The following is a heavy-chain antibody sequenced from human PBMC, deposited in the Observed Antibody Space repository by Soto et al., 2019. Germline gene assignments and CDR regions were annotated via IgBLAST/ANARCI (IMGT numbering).Heavy chain of an antibody. V-gene: IGHV4-61*08. Sequence: TLSLTCAVSGGSISSGGYSWSWIRQPPGKGLEWIGYIYYSGSTNYNPSLKSRVTISVDTSKNQFSLKLSSVTAADTAVYYCARDNSWQRDNYYYYGMDVWGQGTTVTVSS. CDR1: GGSISSGGYS. J-gene: IGHJ6*02. D-gene: IGHD6-25*01. CDR3: ARDNSWQRDNYYYYGMDV. CDR2: IYYSGST.